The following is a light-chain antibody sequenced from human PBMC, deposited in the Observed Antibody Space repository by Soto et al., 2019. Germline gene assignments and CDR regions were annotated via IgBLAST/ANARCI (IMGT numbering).Light chain of an antibody. CDR3: QHRTNWPPVT. J-gene: IGKJ5*01. CDR2: DTS. Sequence: EIVLTQSPATLSLSPGERATLSCRASQSVSAYVAWYQQKPGQAPRLLIYDTSNRATGVPARFSGSGSGTDFSLTIISLEPEDFAVYYCQHRTNWPPVTFGQGTRLEI. V-gene: IGKV3-11*01. CDR1: QSVSAY.